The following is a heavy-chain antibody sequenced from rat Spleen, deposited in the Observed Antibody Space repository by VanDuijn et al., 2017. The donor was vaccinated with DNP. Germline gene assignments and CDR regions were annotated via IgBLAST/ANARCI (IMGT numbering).Heavy chain of an antibody. D-gene: IGHD5-1*01. J-gene: IGHJ2*01. Sequence: EVKLVESGGGLVQPGRSLKLSCAASGFTFSDYYMAWIRQAPTKGLEWVASISPSGGSTYYRDSVKDRFIISRDNAKSTLYLQMDSLQTEDTAIYFCARVGLGAPLDYWGQGVMVTVSS. CDR3: ARVGLGAPLDY. V-gene: IGHV5-25*01. CDR1: GFTFSDYY. CDR2: ISPSGGST.